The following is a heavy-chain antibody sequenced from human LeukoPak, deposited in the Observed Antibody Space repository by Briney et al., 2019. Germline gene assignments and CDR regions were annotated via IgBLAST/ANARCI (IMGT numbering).Heavy chain of an antibody. Sequence: PSETLSLTCTVSGGSISSYYWSWIRQPPGKGLEWIGYIYYSGSTNYNPSLKSRVTISVDTSKNQFSLKLSSVTAADTAVYYCARALAYCGGDCYNAFDIWGQGTMVTVSS. CDR2: IYYSGST. V-gene: IGHV4-59*01. CDR1: GGSISSYY. J-gene: IGHJ3*02. CDR3: ARALAYCGGDCYNAFDI. D-gene: IGHD2-21*02.